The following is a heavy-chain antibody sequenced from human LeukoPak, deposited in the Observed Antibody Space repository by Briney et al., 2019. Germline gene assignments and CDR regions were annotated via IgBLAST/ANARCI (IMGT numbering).Heavy chain of an antibody. CDR2: ISSSGSTI. V-gene: IGHV3-48*04. CDR3: ARDSDSSGLDY. J-gene: IGHJ4*02. D-gene: IGHD3-22*01. Sequence: GGSLRLSCAASGFTFSSYSMNWVRQAPGKGLEWVSYISSSGSTIYYADSVKGRFTISRDNAKNSLYLQMNSLRAEDTAVYYCARDSDSSGLDYWGQGTLVTVSS. CDR1: GFTFSSYS.